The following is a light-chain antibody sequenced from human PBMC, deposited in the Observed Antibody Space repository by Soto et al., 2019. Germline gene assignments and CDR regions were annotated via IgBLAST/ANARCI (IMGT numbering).Light chain of an antibody. CDR2: GAS. Sequence: EIVLTQSPGTLSLSPGERATLSCRASQSVSSSYLGWYQQKAGQAPRLLIHGASSRATGIPDRFSGSGSGTDFTLTISRLEPGDFAVYYCQQYGSSPLFTFGPGTKVDIK. V-gene: IGKV3-20*01. CDR3: QQYGSSPLFT. J-gene: IGKJ3*01. CDR1: QSVSSSY.